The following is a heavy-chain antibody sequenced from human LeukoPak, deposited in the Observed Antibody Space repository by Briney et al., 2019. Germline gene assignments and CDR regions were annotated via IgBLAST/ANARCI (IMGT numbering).Heavy chain of an antibody. Sequence: GGSLRLSCAASGFTFSSYSMNWDRNAPGKGLELVSGISPGGGPTYYADSVKGRFTISRDDPKNTLYLQMEHLRAEDTAVYYCAKDGAWLRFDDWGQGILVTVSS. D-gene: IGHD5-12*01. J-gene: IGHJ4*02. V-gene: IGHV3-23*01. CDR2: ISPGGGPT. CDR1: GFTFSSYS. CDR3: AKDGAWLRFDD.